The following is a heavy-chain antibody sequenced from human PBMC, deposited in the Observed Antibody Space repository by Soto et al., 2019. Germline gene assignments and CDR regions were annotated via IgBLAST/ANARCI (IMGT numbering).Heavy chain of an antibody. CDR2: IIPIFGTA. CDR1: GGTFSSYA. CDR3: ARGGGPPYVGGSYGDNWFDP. V-gene: IGHV1-69*01. D-gene: IGHD3-16*01. Sequence: QVQLVQSGAEVKKPGSSVKVSCKASGGTFSSYAISWVRQAPGQGLEWMGGIIPIFGTANYAQKFQGRVTITADESTSTGYMELRSLRSEATAVYYCARGGGPPYVGGSYGDNWFDPWGQGTLVTVSS. J-gene: IGHJ5*02.